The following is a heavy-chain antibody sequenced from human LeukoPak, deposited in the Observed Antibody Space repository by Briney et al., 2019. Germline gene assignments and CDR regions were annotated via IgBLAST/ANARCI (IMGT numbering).Heavy chain of an antibody. CDR2: IIPIFGTA. CDR3: ARDRGYCIRGRCSARPFDY. V-gene: IGHV1-69*13. Sequence: SVKVSCKASGGTFSRYAISRVRQAPGQGLEWMGGIIPIFGTANYAQKFQGRVTITADESTSTAYMELSSLRSEDTAVYYCARDRGYCIRGRCSARPFDYWGQGTLVTVSS. CDR1: GGTFSRYA. J-gene: IGHJ4*02. D-gene: IGHD2-15*01.